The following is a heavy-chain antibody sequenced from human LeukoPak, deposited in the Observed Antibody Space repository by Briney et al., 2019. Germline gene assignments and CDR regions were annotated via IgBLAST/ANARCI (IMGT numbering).Heavy chain of an antibody. Sequence: GGSLRLSCAVSGFAYRSYGMSWVRQAPGKGLEWVSSISSSSSYIYYADSVKGRFTISRDNAKNSLYLQMNSLRAEDTAVYYCARDTYYDSRQIDYWGQGTLVTVSS. V-gene: IGHV3-21*01. CDR3: ARDTYYDSRQIDY. J-gene: IGHJ4*02. D-gene: IGHD3-22*01. CDR1: GFAYRSYG. CDR2: ISSSSSYI.